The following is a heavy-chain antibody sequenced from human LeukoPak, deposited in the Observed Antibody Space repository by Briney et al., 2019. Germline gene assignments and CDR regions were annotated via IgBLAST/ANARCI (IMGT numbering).Heavy chain of an antibody. D-gene: IGHD4-23*01. V-gene: IGHV3-21*01. J-gene: IGHJ3*02. CDR2: ISSSSSYI. Sequence: GGSLRLSCAASGFTFSSYEMNWVRQAPGKGLEWVSPISSSSSYIYYADSVKGRFTISRDNAKNSLYLQMNSLGAEDTAVYYCASDDYGGFDIWGQGTMVTVSS. CDR3: ASDDYGGFDI. CDR1: GFTFSSYE.